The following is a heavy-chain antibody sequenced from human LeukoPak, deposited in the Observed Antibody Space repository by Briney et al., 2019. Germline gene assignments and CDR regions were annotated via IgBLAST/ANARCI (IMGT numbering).Heavy chain of an antibody. CDR2: MWYDGSNK. D-gene: IGHD4-11*01. CDR3: ARGLPPVMKYYFDY. Sequence: GGSLRLSCAASGFAFNSYGMHWVRQAPGKGLEWVAVMWYDGSNKYYADSVKGRFTISRDDSKNTLYLQMNSLRAEDTAMYYCARGLPPVMKYYFDYWGQGTLVTVSS. CDR1: GFAFNSYG. J-gene: IGHJ4*02. V-gene: IGHV3-33*01.